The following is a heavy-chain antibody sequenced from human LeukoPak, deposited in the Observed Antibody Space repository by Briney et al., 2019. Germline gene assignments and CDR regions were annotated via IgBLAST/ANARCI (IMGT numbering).Heavy chain of an antibody. CDR1: GFTFSSYA. D-gene: IGHD3-9*01. J-gene: IGHJ4*02. V-gene: IGHV3-23*01. CDR3: AKGYYDILTGYYSPFDY. Sequence: PGGSLRLSCAASGFTFSSYAMSWVRQAPGKGLEWVSAISGSGGSTYYADSVKGRFTISRDNSKNTLYLQMNSLRAEDTAVYYCAKGYYDILTGYYSPFDYWGQGTLVTVSS. CDR2: ISGSGGST.